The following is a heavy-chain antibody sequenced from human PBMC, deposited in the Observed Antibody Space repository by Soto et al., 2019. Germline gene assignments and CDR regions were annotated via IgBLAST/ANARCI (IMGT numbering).Heavy chain of an antibody. CDR3: ARGLSIAARDAFDI. V-gene: IGHV1-8*02. Sequence: ASVKVSCKASGYTFTSYDINWVRQATGQGLEWMGWMNPNSGNTGYAQKFQGRVTMTRNTSISTAYMELSSLRSEDTAVYYCARGLSIAARDAFDIWGQGTMVTVSS. J-gene: IGHJ3*02. CDR2: MNPNSGNT. CDR1: GYTFTSYD. D-gene: IGHD6-6*01.